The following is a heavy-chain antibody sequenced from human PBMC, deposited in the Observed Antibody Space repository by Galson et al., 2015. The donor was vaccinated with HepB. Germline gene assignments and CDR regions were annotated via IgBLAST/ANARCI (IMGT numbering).Heavy chain of an antibody. CDR3: TFPLFMSRDAFDI. V-gene: IGHV3-49*03. J-gene: IGHJ3*02. CDR2: IRSKAYGGTT. Sequence: SLRLSCAASGFTFGDYAMSWFRQAPGKGLEWVGFIRSKAYGGTTEYAASVKGRFTISRDDSKSIAYLQMNSLKTEDTAVYYCTFPLFMSRDAFDIWGQGTMVTVSS. CDR1: GFTFGDYA. D-gene: IGHD3-16*01.